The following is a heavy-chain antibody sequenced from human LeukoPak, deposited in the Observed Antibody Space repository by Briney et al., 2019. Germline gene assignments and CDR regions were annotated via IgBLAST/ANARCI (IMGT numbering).Heavy chain of an antibody. Sequence: GGSLRLSCAASGFTFSSYSMNWVRQAPGKGLEWVSAISGSGSTTYYADSMKGRFTISRDNSKNTLYLQMNGLRAEDTAVYHCAKVGAVAADSAWFDPWGQGTLVTVSS. CDR3: AKVGAVAADSAWFDP. CDR2: ISGSGSTT. J-gene: IGHJ5*02. V-gene: IGHV3-23*01. CDR1: GFTFSSYS. D-gene: IGHD6-19*01.